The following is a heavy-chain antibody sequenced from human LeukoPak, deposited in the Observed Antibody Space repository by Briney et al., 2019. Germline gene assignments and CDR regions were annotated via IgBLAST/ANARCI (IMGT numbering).Heavy chain of an antibody. CDR1: GFTFCSYW. J-gene: IGHJ5*02. CDR2: IIGDGSAK. CDR3: ASSHDSAGNT. V-gene: IGHV3-7*01. D-gene: IGHD2-15*01. Sequence: QSGGSLRLSCAASGFTFCSYWMSWVRQAPGKGLEWVANIIGDGSAKYYVDSVKGRLTISRDNAKNSLYLQMSSLRVEDTAVYYCASSHDSAGNTWGQGTLVNVSS.